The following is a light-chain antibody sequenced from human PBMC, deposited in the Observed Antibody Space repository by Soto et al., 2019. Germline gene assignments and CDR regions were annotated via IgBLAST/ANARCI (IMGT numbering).Light chain of an antibody. CDR3: QSFDSDNHVK. J-gene: IGLJ2*01. CDR2: EDD. V-gene: IGLV6-57*04. Sequence: LTQPRSVSESPGKTVTISCTRSSGSIGSNYVQWYQQRPGSAPNTVIYEDDQRPSGVPDRFSGSIDTSSNSASLTISGLKSEDEADYYCQSFDSDNHVKFGGGTKLTVL. CDR1: SGSIGSNY.